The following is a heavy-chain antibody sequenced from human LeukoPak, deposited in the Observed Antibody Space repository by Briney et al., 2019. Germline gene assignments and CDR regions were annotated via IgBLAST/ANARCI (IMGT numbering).Heavy chain of an antibody. D-gene: IGHD3-9*01. CDR3: ARGRGLTGTYYFDY. J-gene: IGHJ4*02. V-gene: IGHV4-34*01. CDR1: GASFSGYY. Sequence: AETLTLTCAVYGASFSGYYWSWIRQPPVKGLEWIGEINHSGSTNYNPSLKSRVTISVDTSKNQFSLKLSSVTAADTAVYYCARGRGLTGTYYFDYWGERTLASASS. CDR2: INHSGST.